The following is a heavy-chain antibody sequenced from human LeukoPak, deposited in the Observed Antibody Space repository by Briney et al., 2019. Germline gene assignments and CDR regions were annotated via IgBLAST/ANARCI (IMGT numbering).Heavy chain of an antibody. D-gene: IGHD3-22*01. J-gene: IGHJ4*02. CDR1: GYSFTSYW. CDR2: IYPGDSDT. CDR3: ARVDDSSGYPYYFDY. V-gene: IGHV5-51*01. Sequence: GESLKISCKGSGYSFTSYWIGWVRQMPGKGLEWMGIIYPGDSDTRYSPSFQSQVTISADKSISTAYLQWSSLKASDTAMYYCARVDDSSGYPYYFDYWGQGTLVTVSS.